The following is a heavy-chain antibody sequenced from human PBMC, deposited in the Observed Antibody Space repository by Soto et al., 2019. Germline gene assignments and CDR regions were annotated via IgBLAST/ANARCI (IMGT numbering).Heavy chain of an antibody. CDR3: ATDAPPPDSNGMDG. J-gene: IGHJ6*02. Sequence: ASVKVSYKASGYTFTSHAMHWVRQAPGQRLEWMGWFNAENGHTKYSQKFQGRVTMTRDTSTDTAYMELSSLRSEDTAVYYCATDAPPPDSNGMDGWGQGATDTISS. D-gene: IGHD2-15*01. V-gene: IGHV1-3*01. CDR1: GYTFTSHA. CDR2: FNAENGHT.